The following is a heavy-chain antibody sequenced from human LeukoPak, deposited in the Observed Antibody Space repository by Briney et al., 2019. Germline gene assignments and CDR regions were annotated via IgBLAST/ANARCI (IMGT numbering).Heavy chain of an antibody. J-gene: IGHJ4*02. CDR1: GFTFSDYY. V-gene: IGHV3-23*01. D-gene: IGHD3-10*01. CDR3: AKDQVSYYGSGSYYNQDY. Sequence: GGSLRLSCAASGFTFSDYYMSWVRQAPGKGLEWVSAISGSGGSTYYADSVKGRFTISRDNSKNTLYLQMNSLRAEDTAVYYCAKDQVSYYGSGSYYNQDYWGQGTLVTVSS. CDR2: ISGSGGST.